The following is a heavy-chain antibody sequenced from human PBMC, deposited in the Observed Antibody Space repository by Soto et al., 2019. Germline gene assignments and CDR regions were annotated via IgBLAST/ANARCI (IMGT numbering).Heavy chain of an antibody. D-gene: IGHD2-15*01. CDR2: IYSGGST. Sequence: GGSLRLSCAASGFTVSSNYMSWVRQAPGKGLEWVSVIYSGGSTYYADSVKGRFTISRDNSKNTLYLQMNSLRAEDTAVYYCARAVYCSGGSCYSEANWFDPWGQGTLVTVSS. V-gene: IGHV3-53*01. CDR1: GFTVSSNY. CDR3: ARAVYCSGGSCYSEANWFDP. J-gene: IGHJ5*02.